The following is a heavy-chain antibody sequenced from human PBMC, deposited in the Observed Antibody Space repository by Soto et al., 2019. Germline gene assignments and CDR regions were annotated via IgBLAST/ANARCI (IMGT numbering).Heavy chain of an antibody. D-gene: IGHD2-15*01. V-gene: IGHV4-30-4*01. CDR3: ARDRYCSGGSCYWFDP. CDR2: IYYSGST. Sequence: PSETLSLTCTVSGGSISSGDYYWSWIRQPPGKGLEWIGYIYYSGSTYYNPSLKSRVTISVDTSKNQFPLKLSSVTAADTAVYYCARDRYCSGGSCYWFDPWGQGTLVTVSS. J-gene: IGHJ5*02. CDR1: GGSISSGDYY.